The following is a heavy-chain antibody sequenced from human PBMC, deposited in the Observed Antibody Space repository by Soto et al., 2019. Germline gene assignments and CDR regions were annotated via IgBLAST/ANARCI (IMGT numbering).Heavy chain of an antibody. CDR3: TTAPQCRQPYP. Sequence: GGSLRLSCAASGFTFTKAWMTWVRQTPGKGLEWVGRIKSRADGGTTDYAASVKDRFIIPRDDSNDTLYLHMNRLKTDDTAVYSGTTAPQCRQPYPWGRGALVPSPQ. D-gene: IGHD6-19*01. CDR1: GFTFTKAW. V-gene: IGHV3-15*01. J-gene: IGHJ5*02. CDR2: IKSRADGGTT.